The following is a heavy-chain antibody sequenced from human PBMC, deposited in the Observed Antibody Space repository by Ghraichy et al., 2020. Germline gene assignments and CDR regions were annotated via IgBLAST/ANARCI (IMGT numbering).Heavy chain of an antibody. Sequence: LSLTCAASGFTVSSNYMSWVRQAPGKGLEWVSVIYSGGSTYYADSVKGRFTISRDNSKNTLYLQMNSLRAEDTAVYYCASDYGRNFDYWGQGTLVTVSS. CDR3: ASDYGRNFDY. CDR2: IYSGGST. J-gene: IGHJ4*02. CDR1: GFTVSSNY. D-gene: IGHD4-17*01. V-gene: IGHV3-66*01.